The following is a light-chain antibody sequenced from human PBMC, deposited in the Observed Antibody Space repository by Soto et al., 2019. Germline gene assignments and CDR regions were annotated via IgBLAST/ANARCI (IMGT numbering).Light chain of an antibody. CDR2: DTA. Sequence: EIVMTQSPGTLSLSPGERATLSCRASQSVSRILAWYHQRPGRPPRLLVYDTATRSTGVPARFSGSESGTEGRLTISSLQCEDFAVYYCQQYYNWPPCTFGQGTKLEVK. V-gene: IGKV3-15*01. CDR3: QQYYNWPPCT. CDR1: QSVSRI. J-gene: IGKJ2*02.